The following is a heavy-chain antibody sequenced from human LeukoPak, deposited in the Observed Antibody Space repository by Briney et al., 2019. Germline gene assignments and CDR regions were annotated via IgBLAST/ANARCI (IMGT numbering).Heavy chain of an antibody. D-gene: IGHD4-11*01. CDR3: ARSNYVSRGYYYYYMDV. J-gene: IGHJ6*03. CDR2: IYYSGST. Sequence: LSETLSLTCTVSGGSISSYYWSWIRQPPGKGLEWIGYIYYSGSTNYNPSLKSRVTISVDTSKNQFSLKLSSVTAADTAVYYCARSNYVSRGYYYYYMDVWGKGTTVTVSS. V-gene: IGHV4-59*01. CDR1: GGSISSYY.